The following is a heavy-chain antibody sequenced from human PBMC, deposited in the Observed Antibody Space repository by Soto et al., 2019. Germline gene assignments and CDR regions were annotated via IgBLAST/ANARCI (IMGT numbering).Heavy chain of an antibody. D-gene: IGHD3-22*01. J-gene: IGHJ1*01. CDR2: IHSSGSI. Sequence: SETLSLTCTVSGGSISSDDYYWSWIRQAPGRGLEWIGYIHSSGSIYYNPSLKSRATMSIDTAGNQFSLKVSSATVADTAVYYCARDLDGLHDDTSGPFPRPGWGQGTLVTVSS. V-gene: IGHV4-30-4*01. CDR1: GGSISSDDYY. CDR3: ARDLDGLHDDTSGPFPRPG.